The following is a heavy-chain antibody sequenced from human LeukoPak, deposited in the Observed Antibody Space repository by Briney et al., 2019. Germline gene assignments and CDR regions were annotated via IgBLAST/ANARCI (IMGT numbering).Heavy chain of an antibody. CDR3: GREVLVGATGWCDR. V-gene: IGHV1-69*13. CDR1: GGTFSSYA. CDR2: IIPIFGTA. D-gene: IGHD1-26*01. J-gene: IGHJ5*02. Sequence: SVKVSCKASGGTFSSYAISWVRQAPGQGLEWMGGIIPIFGTANYAQKFQGRVTITADESTSTAYMELSSLRSEDTAVYYCGREVLVGATGWCDRWGQGTMVTVSS.